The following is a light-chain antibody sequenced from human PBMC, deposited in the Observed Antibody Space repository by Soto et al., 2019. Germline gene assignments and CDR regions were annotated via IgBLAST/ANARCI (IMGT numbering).Light chain of an antibody. Sequence: EIVLTQSPGTLYLSPEDIATLSCRASQRISSIYLAWYQQKPRLAPRLLIYGTSIRASGIPDRFTGSGSGTGFTLTISRLEPEDLPVYYCQQYGSSNRTFGGGLKVVI. J-gene: IGKJ4*02. CDR1: QRISSIY. CDR3: QQYGSSNRT. V-gene: IGKV3-20*01. CDR2: GTS.